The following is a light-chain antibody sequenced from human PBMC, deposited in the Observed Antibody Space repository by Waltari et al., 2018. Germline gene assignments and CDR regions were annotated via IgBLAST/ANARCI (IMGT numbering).Light chain of an antibody. J-gene: IGLJ1*01. CDR3: AAWDDSLNGLYV. V-gene: IGLV1-44*01. CDR2: SNN. CDR1: SSNIGSNT. Sequence: QSVLTQPPSASGTPGQRVTISCSGSSSNIGSNTVNWYQRLPGTAPKLLLYSNNQRPSGFPDRFSGSKSGTSASLAISGLQSEDEADYYCAAWDDSLNGLYVFGTGTKVTVL.